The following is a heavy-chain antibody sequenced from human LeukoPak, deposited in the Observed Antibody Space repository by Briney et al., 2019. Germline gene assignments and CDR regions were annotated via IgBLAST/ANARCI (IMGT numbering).Heavy chain of an antibody. D-gene: IGHD3-10*01. J-gene: IGHJ4*02. V-gene: IGHV1-2*02. CDR2: INPNSGGT. Sequence: ASVKVSCKASGYTFTAYYIHWVRQAPGQGLEWMGWINPNSGGTNYAQKVRGRITMTRDTSNSTAYMELSSLRSDDTALYYCARDLDYGSGSYNGDCWGQGTQVTVSS. CDR1: GYTFTAYY. CDR3: ARDLDYGSGSYNGDC.